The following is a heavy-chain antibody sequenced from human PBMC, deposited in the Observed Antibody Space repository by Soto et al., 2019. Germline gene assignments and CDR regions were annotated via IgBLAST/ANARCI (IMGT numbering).Heavy chain of an antibody. CDR3: ATRDYDILTGQFDY. CDR1: GFTFSSYA. Sequence: GESLKISCAASGFTFSSYAMSWVRQAPGKGLEWVSAISGSGGSTYYADSVKGRFTISRDNSKNTLYLQMNSLRAEDTAVYYCATRDYDILTGQFDYWGQGTLVTVSS. D-gene: IGHD3-9*01. V-gene: IGHV3-23*01. J-gene: IGHJ4*02. CDR2: ISGSGGST.